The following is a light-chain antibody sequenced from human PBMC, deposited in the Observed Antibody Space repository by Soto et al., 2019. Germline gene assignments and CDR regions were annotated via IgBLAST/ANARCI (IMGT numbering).Light chain of an antibody. CDR3: HQRSNGGT. Sequence: EIVLTQSPATLSLSPGERATLSCRASQSVSSFLAWYQQKPGQAPRLLIYDASNRATGIPARFSGSGSGTDFTLTISSLEPEDFALYYCHQRSNGGTFGQGTKVEIK. V-gene: IGKV3-11*01. CDR2: DAS. CDR1: QSVSSF. J-gene: IGKJ1*01.